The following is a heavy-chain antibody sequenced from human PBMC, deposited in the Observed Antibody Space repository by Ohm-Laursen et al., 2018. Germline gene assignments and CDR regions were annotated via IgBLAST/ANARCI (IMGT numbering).Heavy chain of an antibody. CDR3: ARCQAARSYYYGMDV. CDR1: GYSFTSYW. J-gene: IGHJ6*02. Sequence: ESLRISCKGSGYSFTSYWIGWVRQMPGKGLEWMGIIYPGDSDTRYSPSFQGQVTISADKSISTAYLQWSSLKASDTAMYYCARCQAARSYYYGMDVWGQGTAVTVSS. CDR2: IYPGDSDT. D-gene: IGHD6-6*01. V-gene: IGHV5-51*01.